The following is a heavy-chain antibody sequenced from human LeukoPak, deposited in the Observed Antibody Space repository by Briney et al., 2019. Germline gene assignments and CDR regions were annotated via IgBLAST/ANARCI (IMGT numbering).Heavy chain of an antibody. CDR2: IYYSGST. D-gene: IGHD3-22*01. CDR3: ARELSDSGGYYFDY. J-gene: IGHJ4*02. V-gene: IGHV4-30-4*08. Sequence: SETLSLTCTVSGGSISSSSYYWGWIRQPPGKGLEWIGYIYYSGSTHYNPSLKSRVTISVDTSKNQFSLKLSSVTAADTAVYYCARELSDSGGYYFDYWGQGTLVTVSS. CDR1: GGSISSSSYY.